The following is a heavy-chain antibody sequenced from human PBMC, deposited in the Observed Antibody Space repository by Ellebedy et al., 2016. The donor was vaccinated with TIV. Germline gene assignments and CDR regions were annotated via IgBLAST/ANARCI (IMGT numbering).Heavy chain of an antibody. CDR2: IYYSGST. CDR3: ARRQWLEPGVEASAFDI. V-gene: IGHV4-61*01. Sequence: MPSETLSLTCTVSGGSVSSGSYYWSWIRQPPGKGLEWIGYIYYSGSTNYNPSLKSRVTISVDTSKNQFSLKLSSVTAADTAVYYCARRQWLEPGVEASAFDIWGQGTMVTVSS. CDR1: GGSVSSGSYY. J-gene: IGHJ3*02. D-gene: IGHD6-19*01.